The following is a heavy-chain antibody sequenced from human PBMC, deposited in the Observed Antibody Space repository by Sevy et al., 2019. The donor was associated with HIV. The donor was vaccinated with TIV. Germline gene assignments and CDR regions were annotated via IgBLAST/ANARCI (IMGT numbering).Heavy chain of an antibody. Sequence: SETLSLTCTVSGGSITSLYWNWIRQPPGKGLEWIANIYYNGHINYNPSLKSRVTLSLDTSKNQFSLRLSSVTAADTGKDYWGGGNAGGRGYSWGQGTLVTVSS. D-gene: IGHD3-10*01. CDR1: GGSITSLY. CDR2: IYYNGHI. V-gene: IGHV4-59*08. CDR3: GGGNAGGRGYS. J-gene: IGHJ4*02.